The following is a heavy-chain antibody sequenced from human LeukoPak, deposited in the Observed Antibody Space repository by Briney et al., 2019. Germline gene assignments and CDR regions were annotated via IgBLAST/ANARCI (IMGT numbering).Heavy chain of an antibody. Sequence: PSETLSLTCTVSGGSISSGGYYWSWIRQPPGKGLEWIGYIYHSGSTYYNPSLKSRVTISVDRSKNQFSLKLSSVTAADTAVYYCAIEGYSGSYPDYWGQGTLVTVSS. D-gene: IGHD1-26*01. CDR3: AIEGYSGSYPDY. CDR2: IYHSGST. J-gene: IGHJ4*02. V-gene: IGHV4-30-2*01. CDR1: GGSISSGGYY.